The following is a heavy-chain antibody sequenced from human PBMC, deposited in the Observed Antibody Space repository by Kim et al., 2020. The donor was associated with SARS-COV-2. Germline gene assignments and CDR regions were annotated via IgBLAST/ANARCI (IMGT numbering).Heavy chain of an antibody. D-gene: IGHD6-19*01. J-gene: IGHJ5*02. CDR2: INTGNGDT. V-gene: IGHV1-3*04. CDR1: GYTFTGHA. CDR3: ARDPYNSGKRDWFDP. Sequence: ASVKVSCKASGYTFTGHAIHWVRQAPGQRLEWMGWINTGNGDTKYSQKFQGRVTITRDTSASTVYMELSSLRSEDTAVYYCARDPYNSGKRDWFDPWGQG.